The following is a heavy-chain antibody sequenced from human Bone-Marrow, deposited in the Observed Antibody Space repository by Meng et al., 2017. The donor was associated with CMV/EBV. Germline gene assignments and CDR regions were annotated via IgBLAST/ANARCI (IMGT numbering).Heavy chain of an antibody. D-gene: IGHD5-12*01. CDR2: INPNSGGT. CDR1: GYTFSGYY. V-gene: IGHV1-2*02. Sequence: SGYTFSGYYIHWVRQAPGQGLEWMGWINPNSGGTKYAQNFQGRVTMTWDTSISTAYMELSTLRSDDTAMYYCARDRGFSGYDSFDYWGQGTLVTVSS. J-gene: IGHJ4*02. CDR3: ARDRGFSGYDSFDY.